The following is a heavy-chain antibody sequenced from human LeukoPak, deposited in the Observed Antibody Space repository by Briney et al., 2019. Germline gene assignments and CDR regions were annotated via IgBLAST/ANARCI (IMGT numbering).Heavy chain of an antibody. CDR3: VKAGDSSSWPFDY. D-gene: IGHD6-13*01. CDR2: ISSNGGST. V-gene: IGHV3-64D*06. J-gene: IGHJ4*02. Sequence: GGSLRLSCSASGFTFSSYAMHWVRQAPGKGLEYVSAISSNGGSTYYADSVKGRFTISRDNSKNTLYLQMSSLRAEDTAVYYCVKAGDSSSWPFDYWGQGTLVTVSS. CDR1: GFTFSSYA.